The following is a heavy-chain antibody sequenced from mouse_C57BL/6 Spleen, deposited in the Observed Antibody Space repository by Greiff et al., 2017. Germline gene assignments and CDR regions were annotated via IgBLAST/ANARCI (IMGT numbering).Heavy chain of an antibody. D-gene: IGHD3-3*01. CDR1: GFTFSSYA. V-gene: IGHV5-4*01. J-gene: IGHJ2*01. CDR2: ISDGGSYT. Sequence: EVQVVESGGGLVKPGGSLKLSCAASGFTFSSYAMSWVRQTPEKRLEWVATISDGGSYTYYPDNVKGRFTISRDNAKNNLYLQMSHLKSEDTAMYYCARDWGTEGNYFDYWGQGTTLTVSS. CDR3: ARDWGTEGNYFDY.